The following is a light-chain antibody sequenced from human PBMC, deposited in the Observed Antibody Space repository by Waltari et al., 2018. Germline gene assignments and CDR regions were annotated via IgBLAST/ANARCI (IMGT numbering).Light chain of an antibody. CDR1: SSNIGAGYD. CDR3: QSYYSSLTGSV. J-gene: IGLJ2*01. CDR2: VHG. V-gene: IGLV1-40*01. Sequence: QSVLTQPPSVSGAPGQRVTISCTGSSSNIGAGYDVHWYQQLPGTAPKLLIFVHGIPPSGVPDRFSGSKSGTAASLAITGLQPEDEADYYCQSYYSSLTGSVFGGGTKVTVL.